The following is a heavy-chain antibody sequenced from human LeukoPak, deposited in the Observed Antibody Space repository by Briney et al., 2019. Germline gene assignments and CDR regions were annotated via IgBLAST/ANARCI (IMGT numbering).Heavy chain of an antibody. CDR3: ARDYGSGRRAFDI. CDR2: IYSGGNT. CDR1: GFTVSNNF. J-gene: IGHJ3*02. D-gene: IGHD3-10*01. V-gene: IGHV3-53*01. Sequence: GGSLRLSCAASGFTVSNNFMNWVRQAPGKGLEWVSIIYSGGNTYYAESVKGRFTISRDNSKSTLYLQMNSLRTEDTAVYFCARDYGSGRRAFDIWGQGTMVTVSS.